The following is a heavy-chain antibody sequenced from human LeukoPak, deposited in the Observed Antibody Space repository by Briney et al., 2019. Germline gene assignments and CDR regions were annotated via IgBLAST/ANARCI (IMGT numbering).Heavy chain of an antibody. CDR2: IYYSGST. CDR1: GGSISSYY. J-gene: IGHJ4*02. D-gene: IGHD3-10*01. CDR3: ARAGFVGGFDY. V-gene: IGHV4-59*01. Sequence: SETLSLTCTVSGGSISSYYWSWIRQPPGRGLEWIGYIYYSGSTNYNPSLKSRVTISVDTSKNQFSLKLRSVTAADTAVYYCARAGFVGGFDYWGQGTLVTVSS.